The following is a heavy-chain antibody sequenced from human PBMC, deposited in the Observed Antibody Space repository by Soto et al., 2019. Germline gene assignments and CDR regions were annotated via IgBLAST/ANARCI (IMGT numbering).Heavy chain of an antibody. D-gene: IGHD6-13*01. V-gene: IGHV5-51*01. CDR3: ARHKRGYSSSWYGWFDP. CDR2: IYPGDSDT. J-gene: IGHJ5*02. CDR1: GYSFTSYW. Sequence: GESLKISCKGSGYSFTSYWIGWVRQMPGKGLEWMGIIYPGDSDTRYSPSFQGQVTISVDKSISTAYLQWSSLKASDTAMYYCARHKRGYSSSWYGWFDPWGQGTLVTVSS.